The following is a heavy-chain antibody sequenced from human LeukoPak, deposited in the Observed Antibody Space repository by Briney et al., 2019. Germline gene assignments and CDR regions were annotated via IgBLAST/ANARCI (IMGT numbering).Heavy chain of an antibody. J-gene: IGHJ4*02. CDR2: ISSSSSYI. CDR3: ASPTNRRWYSGIDY. CDR1: GFTFSSYS. V-gene: IGHV3-21*01. D-gene: IGHD6-13*01. Sequence: GGSLRLSCAASGFTFSSYSMNWVRQAPGKGLEWVSSISSSSSYIYYADSVKGRFTISRDNAKNSLYLQMSSLRAEDTAVYYCASPTNRRWYSGIDYWGQGTLVTVSS.